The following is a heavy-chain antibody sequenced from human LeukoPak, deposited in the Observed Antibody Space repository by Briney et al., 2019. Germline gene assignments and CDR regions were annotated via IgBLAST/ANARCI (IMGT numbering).Heavy chain of an antibody. Sequence: PSETLSLTCTVSGGSMSRSSYYWAWIRQPPGKRLEWIGTVYYSGTTYYNPSLASRVTISVDTSKNQFSLKLTSVTAADTALYYCARHKMGTTRLYYFDYWGQGTLVTVSS. CDR1: GGSMSRSSYY. CDR2: VYYSGTT. V-gene: IGHV4-39*01. D-gene: IGHD1-26*01. J-gene: IGHJ4*02. CDR3: ARHKMGTTRLYYFDY.